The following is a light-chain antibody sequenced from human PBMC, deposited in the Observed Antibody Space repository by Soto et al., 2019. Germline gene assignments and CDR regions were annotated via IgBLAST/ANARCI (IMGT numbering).Light chain of an antibody. Sequence: EIVMTQSPATLSVSPGERATLSCRASQSVSSDLAWYQQKPGQPPRLLISGASTRATGIPARFTGSGSGTEFTLTIISLQSEDFGVYYCQQYNKWPPWTFGQGTKVEIK. V-gene: IGKV3-15*01. CDR1: QSVSSD. J-gene: IGKJ1*01. CDR3: QQYNKWPPWT. CDR2: GAS.